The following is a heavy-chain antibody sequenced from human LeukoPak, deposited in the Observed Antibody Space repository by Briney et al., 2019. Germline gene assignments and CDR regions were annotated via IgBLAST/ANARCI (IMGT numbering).Heavy chain of an antibody. CDR1: GFPFSRST. J-gene: IGHJ4*02. V-gene: IGHV3-7*01. CDR2: MKEDGTEI. CDR3: ATGGAPRGRFEN. Sequence: GGSLRLSCVVSGFPFSRSTLTWVRQPPGKGPEWVAKMKEDGTEIQYVDSVKGRFTISRDNAKSSLYLQMNSLRVEDTAVYYCATGGAPRGRFENWGQGTLVTVSS.